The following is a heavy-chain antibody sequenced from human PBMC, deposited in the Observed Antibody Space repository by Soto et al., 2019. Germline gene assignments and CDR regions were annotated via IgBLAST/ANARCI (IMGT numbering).Heavy chain of an antibody. V-gene: IGHV3-53*01. CDR2: IYSGGST. CDR1: GFTVSSNY. J-gene: IGHJ6*02. Sequence: GGSLRLSCAASGFTVSSNYMSWVRQAPGKGLEWVSVIYSGGSTYYADSVKGRFTISRDNSKNTLYLQMNSLRAEDTAVYYCARLLAVTTPVGYYYYGMDVWGQGTTVTVSS. D-gene: IGHD4-17*01. CDR3: ARLLAVTTPVGYYYYGMDV.